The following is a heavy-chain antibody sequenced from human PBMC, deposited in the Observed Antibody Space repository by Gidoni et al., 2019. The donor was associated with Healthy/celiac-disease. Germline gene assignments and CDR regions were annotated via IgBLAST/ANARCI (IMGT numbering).Heavy chain of an antibody. CDR2: INHSGST. V-gene: IGHV4-34*01. CDR1: GGSFSGYY. CDR3: ARGHGDYAFDI. D-gene: IGHD4-17*01. Sequence: QVQLQQWGAGLLKPSETLSLTCSVYGGSFSGYYWSWIRQPPGKGLEWIGEINHSGSTNYNPSLKSRVTISVDTSKNQFSLKLSSVTAADTAVYYCARGHGDYAFDIWGQGTMVTVSS. J-gene: IGHJ3*02.